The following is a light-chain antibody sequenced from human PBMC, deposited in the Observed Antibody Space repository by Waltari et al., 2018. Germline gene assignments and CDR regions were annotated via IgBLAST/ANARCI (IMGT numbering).Light chain of an antibody. V-gene: IGLV3-21*03. CDR3: QVWDDNTDHAV. Sequence: SYVLTQPPSVSVAPGKTARIPCGGDNLGDKNVHWYQQKSGQAPILGVYDDRDRPSGIPDRFSGSNSGNTATLTVRRVEAGDEADYYCQVWDDNTDHAVFGTGTKVTVL. CDR1: NLGDKN. J-gene: IGLJ1*01. CDR2: DDR.